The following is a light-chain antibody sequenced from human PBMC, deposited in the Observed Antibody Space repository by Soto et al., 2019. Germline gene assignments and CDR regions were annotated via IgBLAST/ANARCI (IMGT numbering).Light chain of an antibody. Sequence: QSALTQPASVSGSPGQSITISCTGTSSDVGGYNYVSWYQQHPGKAPKLMIYDVSNRPSGVSNRFSGSKSGNTASLTISGLQAEDEDDYCCSSYTSSSTSVFGTGTKLTVL. V-gene: IGLV2-14*01. J-gene: IGLJ1*01. CDR3: SSYTSSSTSV. CDR2: DVS. CDR1: SSDVGGYNY.